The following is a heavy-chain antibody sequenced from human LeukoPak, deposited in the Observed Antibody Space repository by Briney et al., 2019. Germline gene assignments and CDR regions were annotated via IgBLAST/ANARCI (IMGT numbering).Heavy chain of an antibody. CDR1: GFTFSSYA. V-gene: IGHV3-23*01. Sequence: GGSLRLSCAASGFTFSSYALTWVRQAPGKGLEWVSAIGGSGTSTYYADSVKGRFTISRDNSKNTLYLQMNSLRVEDTAVYCCAKSDRYCSSPSCYPLYYYYGVDVWGQGTTVTVSS. CDR2: IGGSGTST. CDR3: AKSDRYCSSPSCYPLYYYYGVDV. D-gene: IGHD2-2*01. J-gene: IGHJ6*02.